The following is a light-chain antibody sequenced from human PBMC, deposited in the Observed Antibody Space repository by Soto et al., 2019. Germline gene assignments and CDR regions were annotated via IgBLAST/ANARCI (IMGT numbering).Light chain of an antibody. J-gene: IGKJ5*01. CDR2: DAS. V-gene: IGKV1-33*01. CDR1: QDISNY. CDR3: QQYDNLPIT. Sequence: EIQMTQSPSSLSAYVGDRVTITCQASQDISNYLNWYQQKPGKAPKLLIYDASNLETGVPSRFSGSGSGTDFTFTISSLQPEDITTYYCQQYDNLPITFGQGTRLEIK.